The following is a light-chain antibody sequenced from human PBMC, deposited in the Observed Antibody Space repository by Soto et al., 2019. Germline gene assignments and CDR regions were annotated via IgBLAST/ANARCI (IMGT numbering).Light chain of an antibody. CDR2: AAS. CDR1: QSVNRDY. Sequence: EIVFTQSPATLSLSPLERATLSVMGSQSVNRDYVAWYQQKSGQAPSLLIFAASSRPAGIPDRFSGSGSGTDFTLTISRLEPEDFAVYYCQQYGSSLYTFGQGTKVDIK. V-gene: IGKV3-20*01. J-gene: IGKJ2*01. CDR3: QQYGSSLYT.